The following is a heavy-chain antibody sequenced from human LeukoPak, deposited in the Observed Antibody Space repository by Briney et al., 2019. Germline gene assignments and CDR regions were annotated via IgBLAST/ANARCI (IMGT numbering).Heavy chain of an antibody. J-gene: IGHJ3*02. D-gene: IGHD1-14*01. V-gene: IGHV3-53*01. CDR3: ARAEFLSAFDI. CDR1: VFTVSSNY. CDR2: IYSGGST. Sequence: PGGSLRLSCAASVFTVSSNYMSWVRQAPGKGLEWVSVIYSGGSTYYADSVKGRFTISRDNSKNTLYLQMNSLRAEDTAVYYCARAEFLSAFDIWGQGTMVTVSS.